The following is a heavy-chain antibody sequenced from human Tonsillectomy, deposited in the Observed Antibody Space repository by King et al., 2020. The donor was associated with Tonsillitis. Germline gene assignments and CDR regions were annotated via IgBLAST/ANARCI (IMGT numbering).Heavy chain of an antibody. V-gene: IGHV1-18*01. CDR1: GYTFTSYG. D-gene: IGHD6-6*01. J-gene: IGHJ4*02. CDR2: ISGYSGNT. Sequence: VQLVESGAEVKKPGASVTVSCKASGYTFTSYGISWVRQAPGQGLEWMGWISGYSGNTNYAQKFQGRVTMTTDTATSTAYMELRGRRSDDTAVYYCARDDYYSTSAGWDYWGQGTLVTVSS. CDR3: ARDDYYSTSAGWDY.